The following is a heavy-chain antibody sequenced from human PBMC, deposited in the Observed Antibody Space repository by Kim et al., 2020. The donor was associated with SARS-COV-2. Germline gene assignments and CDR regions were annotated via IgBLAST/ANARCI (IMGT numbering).Heavy chain of an antibody. V-gene: IGHV5-51*01. Sequence: GESLKISCKGSGYSFTSYWIGWVRQMPGKGLEWMGIIYPGDSDTRYSPSFQGQVTISADKSISTAYLQWSSLKASDTAMYYCARHPPYGSSSWYVGENWFDPWGQGTLVTVSS. CDR3: ARHPPYGSSSWYVGENWFDP. CDR2: IYPGDSDT. CDR1: GYSFTSYW. D-gene: IGHD6-13*01. J-gene: IGHJ5*02.